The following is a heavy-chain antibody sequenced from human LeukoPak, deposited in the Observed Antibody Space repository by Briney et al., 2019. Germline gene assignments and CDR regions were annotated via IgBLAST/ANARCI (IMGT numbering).Heavy chain of an antibody. Sequence: PGGSLRLSCAASGFTFDDYTMHWVRQAPGKGLEWVSLISWDGGSTYYADSVKGRSTISRDNSKNSLYLQMNSLRTEDTALYYCAKDSSSGWGEYYFDYWGQGTLVTVSS. J-gene: IGHJ4*02. CDR1: GFTFDDYT. V-gene: IGHV3-43*01. CDR2: ISWDGGST. CDR3: AKDSSSGWGEYYFDY. D-gene: IGHD6-19*01.